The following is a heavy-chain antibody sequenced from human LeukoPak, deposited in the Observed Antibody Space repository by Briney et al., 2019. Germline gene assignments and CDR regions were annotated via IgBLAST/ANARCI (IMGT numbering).Heavy chain of an antibody. CDR3: ARDKTNVLLWFGEFEWRAHEYFQH. CDR2: INPNSGGT. V-gene: IGHV1-2*02. J-gene: IGHJ1*01. CDR1: GYTFTGYY. D-gene: IGHD3-10*01. Sequence: ASVKVSCKASGYTFTGYYMHWVRRAPGQGLEWMGWINPNSGGTNYAQKFQGRVTMTRDTSISTAYMELSRLRSDDTAVYYCARDKTNVLLWFGEFEWRAHEYFQHWGQGTLVTVSS.